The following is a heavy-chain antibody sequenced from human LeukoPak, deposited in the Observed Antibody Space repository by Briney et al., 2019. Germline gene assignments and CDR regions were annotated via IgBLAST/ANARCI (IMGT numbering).Heavy chain of an antibody. CDR1: VGSMCDNNW. Sequence: SETESLPCAVSVGSMCDNNWWSWVRQWPGKGLECIDEIFHSGDTIYSPSVETLLQLLVDMSKSQFSLKLTSVTAADTAVYYCARDCTGGSCRPGGHDAFDFWGRGAMVTVSS. CDR3: ARDCTGGSCRPGGHDAFDF. J-gene: IGHJ3*01. D-gene: IGHD2-8*02. CDR2: IFHSGDT. V-gene: IGHV4-4*02.